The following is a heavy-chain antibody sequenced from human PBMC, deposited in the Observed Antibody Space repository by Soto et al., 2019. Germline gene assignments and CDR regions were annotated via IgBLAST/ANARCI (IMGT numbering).Heavy chain of an antibody. CDR2: ISSSSSYI. Sequence: GGSLRLSCAASGFTFSSYSMNWVRQAPGKGLEWVSSISSSSSYIYYADSVKGRFTISRDNAKNSLYLQMNSLRAEDTAVYYCARVTGYYYGSGSYYRPDDYWGQGTLVTVSS. CDR1: GFTFSSYS. V-gene: IGHV3-21*01. J-gene: IGHJ4*02. CDR3: ARVTGYYYGSGSYYRPDDY. D-gene: IGHD3-10*01.